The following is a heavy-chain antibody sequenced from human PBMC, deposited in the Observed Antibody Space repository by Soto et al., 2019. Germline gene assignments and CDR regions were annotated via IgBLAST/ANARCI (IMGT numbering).Heavy chain of an antibody. D-gene: IGHD3-10*01. CDR2: ISYDGSNK. V-gene: IGHV3-30*18. CDR3: AKEGIPDAFDI. CDR1: GFTFSSYG. J-gene: IGHJ3*02. Sequence: ESGGGVVQPGRSLRLSCAASGFTFSSYGMHWVRQAPGKGLEWVAVISYDGSNKYYADSVKGRFTISRDNSKNTLYLQMNSLRAEDTAVYYCAKEGIPDAFDIWGQGTMVTVSS.